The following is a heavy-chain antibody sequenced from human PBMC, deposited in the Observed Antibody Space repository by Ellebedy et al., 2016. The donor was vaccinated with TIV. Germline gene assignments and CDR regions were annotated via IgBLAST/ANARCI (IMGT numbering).Heavy chain of an antibody. V-gene: IGHV1-24*01. CDR2: FDPEDGET. Sequence: AASVKVSCKVSGYSLIELSMHWLRQVPGKGLEWMGGFDPEDGETIYAQKFQGRVTMTEDTSTDTAYMELSSLRSEDTAVYYCATARNYDSSGYYRFDYWGQGTRVTVSS. D-gene: IGHD3-22*01. J-gene: IGHJ4*02. CDR3: ATARNYDSSGYYRFDY. CDR1: GYSLIELS.